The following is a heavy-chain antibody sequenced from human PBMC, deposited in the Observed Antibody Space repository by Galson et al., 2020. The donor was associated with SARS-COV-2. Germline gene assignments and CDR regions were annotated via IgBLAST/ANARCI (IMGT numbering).Heavy chain of an antibody. D-gene: IGHD3-22*01. CDR2: IGTAGDT. Sequence: GGSLRLSCAASGFTFSSYDMHRVRQATGKGLEWVSAIGTAGDTYYPGSAKGRFTISRENAKNSLYLQMNSLRAGDTAVYYCARGDDYYDSSGYYMDVWGKGTTVTVSS. CDR1: GFTFSSYD. V-gene: IGHV3-13*01. J-gene: IGHJ6*03. CDR3: ARGDDYYDSSGYYMDV.